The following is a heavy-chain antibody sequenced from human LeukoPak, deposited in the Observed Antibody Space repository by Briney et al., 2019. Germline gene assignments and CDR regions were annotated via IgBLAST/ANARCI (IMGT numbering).Heavy chain of an antibody. Sequence: SDTLSLTCTVSVDSISIGGYYWSWIRQHPGKGLEWIGYIYYSGSTYYNPSLKSRVTISVDTSKNQFSLKLSSVTAADTAVYYCARYSYYYGMDVWGQGTTVTVSS. CDR3: ARYSYYYGMDV. CDR2: IYYSGST. CDR1: VDSISIGGYY. J-gene: IGHJ6*02. V-gene: IGHV4-31*03.